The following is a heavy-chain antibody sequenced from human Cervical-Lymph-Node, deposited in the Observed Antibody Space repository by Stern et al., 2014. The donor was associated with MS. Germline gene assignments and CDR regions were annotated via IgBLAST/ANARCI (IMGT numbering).Heavy chain of an antibody. J-gene: IGHJ4*02. CDR1: GFTFSSYG. D-gene: IGHD1-26*01. CDR2: IWSDGSNK. V-gene: IGHV3-33*01. CDR3: ARDSTKGGSNY. Sequence: VQLAESGGGVVQPGRSLRLACAVSGFTFSSYGMHWVRQAPDKGLARVAVIWSDGSNKYYADSVKGRFTISIDNSKITLYLQMISLRAKDTAVYYCARDSTKGGSNYWGQGTLVTVSS.